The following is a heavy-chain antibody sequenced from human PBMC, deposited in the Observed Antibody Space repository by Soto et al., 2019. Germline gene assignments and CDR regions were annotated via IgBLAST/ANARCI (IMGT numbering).Heavy chain of an antibody. Sequence: SETLSLTCTVSGGSISSGYYCWSWIPRPPGKGLEWTGYIYYSGSTYYNPSLKSRVTISVDTSKNQFSLKLSSVTAADTAVYYCARAVPGVYFDYLRHGTLVTVSS. D-gene: IGHD2-8*01. J-gene: IGHJ4*01. CDR3: ARAVPGVYFDY. CDR1: GGSISSGYYC. V-gene: IGHV4-30-4*01. CDR2: IYYSGST.